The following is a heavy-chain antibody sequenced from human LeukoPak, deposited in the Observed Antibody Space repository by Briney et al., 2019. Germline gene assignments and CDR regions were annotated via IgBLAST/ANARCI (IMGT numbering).Heavy chain of an antibody. D-gene: IGHD3-9*01. CDR2: ISGSGGST. J-gene: IGHJ4*02. CDR3: ARGGGGNCDFLTTYTGASLSFDY. Sequence: PGGTLRLSCAASGFTFSSYGMSWVRQAPGKGLELVSAISGSGGSTYYADSVQGRFTISRDNSKDTLYLQMNSLGAEDTALYYCARGGGGNCDFLTTYTGASLSFDYWGQGALVTVSS. CDR1: GFTFSSYG. V-gene: IGHV3-23*01.